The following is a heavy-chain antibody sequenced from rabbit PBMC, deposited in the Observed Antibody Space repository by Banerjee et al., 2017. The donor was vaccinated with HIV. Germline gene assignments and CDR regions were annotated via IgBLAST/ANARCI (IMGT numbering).Heavy chain of an antibody. CDR3: ARDTSESGAYGYFDR. D-gene: IGHD6-1*01. J-gene: IGHJ3*01. Sequence: QEQLVESGGDLVQPEGSLTLTCTASGFSFSSYWICWVRQAPGKGLEWIACINTGSGGSAYYASWAKGRFTISKTSSTTVTLQMTSLTAADTATYFCARDTSESGAYGYFDRWGQGTLVTVS. V-gene: IGHV1S45*01. CDR1: GFSFSSYW. CDR2: INTGSGGSA.